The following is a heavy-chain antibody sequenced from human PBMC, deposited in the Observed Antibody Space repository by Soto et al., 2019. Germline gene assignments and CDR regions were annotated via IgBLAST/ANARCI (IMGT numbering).Heavy chain of an antibody. Sequence: SETLSLTCTVSGGSISSSSYYWGWIRQPPGKGLKWIGSIYYSGSTYYNPSLKSRVTISVDTSKNQFSLKLSSVTAADTAVYYCARGSPGKFDYWGQGTLVTVSS. V-gene: IGHV4-39*01. CDR2: IYYSGST. J-gene: IGHJ4*02. CDR3: ARGSPGKFDY. CDR1: GGSISSSSYY.